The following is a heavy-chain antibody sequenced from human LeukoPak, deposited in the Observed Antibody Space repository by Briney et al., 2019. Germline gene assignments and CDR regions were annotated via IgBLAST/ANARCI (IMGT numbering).Heavy chain of an antibody. V-gene: IGHV1-2*02. CDR1: GYTFTGYY. D-gene: IGHD6-13*01. J-gene: IGHJ4*02. Sequence: ASVKVSCKASGYTFTGYYMHWVRQAPGQGLEWMGWINPNSGGTNYAQKFQGRVTMTRDTSISTAYMELSRLRSDDTAVYYCASVRIAAAGYDYWGQRTLVTVSS. CDR2: INPNSGGT. CDR3: ASVRIAAAGYDY.